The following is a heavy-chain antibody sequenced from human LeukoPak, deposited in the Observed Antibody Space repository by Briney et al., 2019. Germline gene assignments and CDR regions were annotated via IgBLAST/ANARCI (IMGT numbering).Heavy chain of an antibody. Sequence: PSETLSLTCSVSGDSISTYHWSWIQQPPGKGLEWIGYVYSSGSTYYSPSLNGRVTMSVDTSKNQFSLILRSVTAADTAVYYCASPGRPVVTKGPDDAFDIWGQGTMVTVSS. CDR3: ASPGRPVVTKGPDDAFDI. CDR1: GDSISTYH. CDR2: VYSSGST. J-gene: IGHJ3*02. V-gene: IGHV4-4*09. D-gene: IGHD4-23*01.